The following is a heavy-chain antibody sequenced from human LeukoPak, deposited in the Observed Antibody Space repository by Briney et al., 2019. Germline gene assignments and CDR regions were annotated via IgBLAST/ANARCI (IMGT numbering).Heavy chain of an antibody. Sequence: GGSLRLSCAASGFTFSSYDMHWVRQATGKGLEWVSAIGTAGDTYYPGSVKGRFTISRENAKNSLYLQMNRLTAGDTAVYYCARGSYGDSTYYGMEVWGQGNTVTVSS. D-gene: IGHD4-17*01. J-gene: IGHJ6*02. V-gene: IGHV3-13*01. CDR2: IGTAGDT. CDR3: ARGSYGDSTYYGMEV. CDR1: GFTFSSYD.